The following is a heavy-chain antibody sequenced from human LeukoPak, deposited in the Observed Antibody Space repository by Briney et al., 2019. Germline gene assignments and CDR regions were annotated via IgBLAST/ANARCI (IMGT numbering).Heavy chain of an antibody. CDR2: IYLDDIS. CDR3: ARATQVWESKDYYYYYYMDV. V-gene: IGHV3-53*01. Sequence: PGGSLRLSCAASGFSVTSNYLTWVRQAPGKGLEWGSFIYLDDISKIVESGRGRLTPSRDIYQKTLFLQMNNLTAEDTAVYFCARATQVWESKDYYYYYYMDVWGQGTTVTVSS. J-gene: IGHJ6*03. CDR1: GFSVTSNY. D-gene: IGHD1-26*01.